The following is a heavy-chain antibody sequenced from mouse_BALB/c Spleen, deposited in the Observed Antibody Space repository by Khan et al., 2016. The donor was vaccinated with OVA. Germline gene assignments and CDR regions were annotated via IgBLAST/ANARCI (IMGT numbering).Heavy chain of an antibody. CDR1: GFTFSRYT. D-gene: IGHD1-1*01. Sequence: EVQLVESGGDLVQPGGSLKLSCAASGFTFSRYTMSWVRQTQEKRLEWVAFISNGGGSTYYPDTFKGRFTISRDNATNTPYLQMNSLKSEDTAMLYDDRPSNTEDGYVKDYWGQGTSVTVSS. CDR3: DRPSNTEDGYVKDY. J-gene: IGHJ4*01. CDR2: ISNGGGST. V-gene: IGHV5-12-2*01.